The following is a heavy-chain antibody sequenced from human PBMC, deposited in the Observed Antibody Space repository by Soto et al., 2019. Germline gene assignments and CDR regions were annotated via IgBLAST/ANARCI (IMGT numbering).Heavy chain of an antibody. D-gene: IGHD6-13*01. Sequence: EVPLLESGGGLVQPGGSLRLSCAASGFTFSSYAMSWVRQAPGKGLEWVSSISGSGGSAYYADSVKGRFTISRDNSXXTLYLQMNSLRAEDTAVYYCAKDRRGFSSTARIDYWGQGTLVTVSS. J-gene: IGHJ4*02. CDR2: ISGSGGSA. CDR1: GFTFSSYA. CDR3: AKDRRGFSSTARIDY. V-gene: IGHV3-23*01.